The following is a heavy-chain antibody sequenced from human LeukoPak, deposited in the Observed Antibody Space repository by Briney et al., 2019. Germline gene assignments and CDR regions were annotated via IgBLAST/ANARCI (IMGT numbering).Heavy chain of an antibody. CDR2: IYYSGST. J-gene: IGHJ4*02. D-gene: IGHD6-19*01. CDR1: GGSISSSSYY. Sequence: SETLSLTCTVSGGSISSSSYYWGWIRQPPGKGLEWIGSIYYSGSTYYNPSLKSRVTICVDTSKNQFSLKLSSVTAADTAVYYCANQAVAGTGGYYFDYWGQGTLVTVSS. CDR3: ANQAVAGTGGYYFDY. V-gene: IGHV4-39*01.